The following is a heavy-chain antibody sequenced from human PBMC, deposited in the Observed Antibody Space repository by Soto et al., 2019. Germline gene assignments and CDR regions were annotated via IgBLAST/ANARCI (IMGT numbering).Heavy chain of an antibody. D-gene: IGHD6-13*01. CDR2: ISGSGGST. J-gene: IGHJ4*02. CDR3: GKGGQQLGGGYFDY. V-gene: IGHV3-23*01. Sequence: EVQLLESGGGLVQPGGSLRLSCAASGFTFSSYAMSWVRQAPGKGLEWVSAISGSGGSTYYADSVKGRFTISRDNSKNTVYLERKRPRAEDTAVFYCGKGGQQLGGGYFDYWGQGTLVTVSS. CDR1: GFTFSSYA.